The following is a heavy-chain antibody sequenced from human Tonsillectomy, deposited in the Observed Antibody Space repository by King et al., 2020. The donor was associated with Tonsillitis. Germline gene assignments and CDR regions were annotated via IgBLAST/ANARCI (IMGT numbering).Heavy chain of an antibody. CDR3: AKESPYSGNYRFYYFDY. J-gene: IGHJ4*02. CDR1: GFTFFTYA. Sequence: VQLVESGGGLVQPGGSLRLSCEASGFTFFTYAMSWVRQAPGKGPGWVSALSGRGTRTFYGDSVKGRFTISRDDSKNTGSLQMSSLRAEDTAVYYCAKESPYSGNYRFYYFDYWGQGTLVTVSS. D-gene: IGHD1-26*01. CDR2: LSGRGTRT. V-gene: IGHV3-23*04.